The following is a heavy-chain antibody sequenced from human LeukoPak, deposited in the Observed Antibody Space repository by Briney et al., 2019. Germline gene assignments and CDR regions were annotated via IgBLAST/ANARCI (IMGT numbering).Heavy chain of an antibody. CDR3: ATTARHCSDY. Sequence: PSEALSLTRTVSGGSINTSDYYWSWIRHPPGKGLEWIGYIFYRGNTYYNPSLKRRFNISIDTSKNQSSLRLSSGTAADTALCYCATTARHCSDYLGQAT. D-gene: IGHD6-6*01. J-gene: IGHJ4*02. CDR1: GGSINTSDYY. V-gene: IGHV4-30-4*08. CDR2: IFYRGNT.